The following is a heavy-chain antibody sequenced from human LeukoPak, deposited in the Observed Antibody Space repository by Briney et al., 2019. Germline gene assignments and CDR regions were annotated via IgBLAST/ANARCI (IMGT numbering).Heavy chain of an antibody. Sequence: GGSLRLSCAASGFTFSSYWMSWVRQAPGKGLEWVANIKKDGSEKYYVDSVKGRFTISRDNAKTSLYLQMNSLRAEDTAVYYCARDRYDSSGYYYSFDYWGQGTLVTVSS. CDR1: GFTFSSYW. CDR2: IKKDGSEK. D-gene: IGHD3-22*01. J-gene: IGHJ4*02. V-gene: IGHV3-7*01. CDR3: ARDRYDSSGYYYSFDY.